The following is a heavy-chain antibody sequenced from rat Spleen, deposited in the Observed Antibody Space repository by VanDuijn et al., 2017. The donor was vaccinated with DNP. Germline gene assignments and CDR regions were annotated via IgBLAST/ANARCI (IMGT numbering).Heavy chain of an antibody. CDR3: TTGDGSLFAY. CDR1: GFTFSSYW. D-gene: IGHD1-3*01. J-gene: IGHJ3*01. V-gene: IGHV5-58*01. Sequence: EVQLVETGGGLVQPGRSLKLSCVASGFTFSSYWMYWIRHVPGKGLEWVASITSGGGSTYYPDSVKGRFTISRDDAKNTLYLQMDSLRSEDTATYYCTTGDGSLFAYWGQGTLVTVSS. CDR2: ITSGGGST.